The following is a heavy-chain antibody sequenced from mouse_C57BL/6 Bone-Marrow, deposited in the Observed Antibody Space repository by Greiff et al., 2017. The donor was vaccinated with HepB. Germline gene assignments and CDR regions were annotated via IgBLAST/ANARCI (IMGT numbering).Heavy chain of an antibody. CDR1: GFSLTSYG. CDR2: IWRGGST. J-gene: IGHJ3*01. Sequence: VQLQESGPGLVQPSQSLSITCTVSGFSLTSYGVHWVRQSPGKGLEWLGVIWRGGSTDYNAAFMSRLSITNDNSKSQVFFKMNSLQADYTAIYYCAKGVYYDYDVRLAYWGQGTLVTVSA. V-gene: IGHV2-5*01. D-gene: IGHD2-4*01. CDR3: AKGVYYDYDVRLAY.